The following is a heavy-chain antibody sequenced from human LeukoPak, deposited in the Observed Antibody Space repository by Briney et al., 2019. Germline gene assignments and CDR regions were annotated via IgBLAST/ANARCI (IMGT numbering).Heavy chain of an antibody. CDR1: GFTFSSYA. Sequence: GGPLRLSCAASGFTFSSYAMSWVRQAPGKGLEWVSAISGSGGSTYYADSVKGRFTISRDNSKNTLYLQMNSLRAEDTAVYYCAKVIGYSYRTSYYFDYWGQGTLVTVSS. J-gene: IGHJ4*02. CDR2: ISGSGGST. CDR3: AKVIGYSYRTSYYFDY. V-gene: IGHV3-23*01. D-gene: IGHD5-18*01.